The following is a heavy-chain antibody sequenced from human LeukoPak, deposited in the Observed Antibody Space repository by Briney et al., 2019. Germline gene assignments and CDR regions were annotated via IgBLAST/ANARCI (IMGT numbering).Heavy chain of an antibody. CDR2: MNPNSGNT. CDR3: ARGTTVTTSQINYYYYGMDV. Sequence: ASVKVSCKASGYTFTSYDINWVRQATGQGLEWVGWMNPNSGNTGYAQKFQGRVTMTRNTSISTAYMELSSLRSEDTAVYYCARGTTVTTSQINYYYYGMDVWGQGTTVTVSS. D-gene: IGHD4-17*01. V-gene: IGHV1-8*01. CDR1: GYTFTSYD. J-gene: IGHJ6*02.